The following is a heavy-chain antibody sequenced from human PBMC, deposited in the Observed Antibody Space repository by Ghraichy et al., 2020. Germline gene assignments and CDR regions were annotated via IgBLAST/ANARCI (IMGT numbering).Heavy chain of an antibody. CDR1: GFTFNKYN. CDR3: AGGGY. V-gene: IGHV3-48*01. CDR2: ISSTSTTI. D-gene: IGHD3-16*01. Sequence: GGSLRLSCAASGFTFNKYNLNWVRQAPGKGLEWLSYISSTSTTIYYADSVRGRFTISRHNAKNSLYLQMNSLKVEDTAVYYCAGGGYWGRGTLVTVSS. J-gene: IGHJ4*02.